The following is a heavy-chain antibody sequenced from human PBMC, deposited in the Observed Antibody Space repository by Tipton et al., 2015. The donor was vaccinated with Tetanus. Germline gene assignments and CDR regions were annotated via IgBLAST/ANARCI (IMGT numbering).Heavy chain of an antibody. CDR3: ARGTGDY. V-gene: IGHV4-30-2*01. Sequence: LRLSCDVSGGSISGGGYSWSWIRQPPGPGKGLEWIGYIYESGTTHYNPSLKSRVTLSLDMSKNHVSLNLTSVTAADTAVYYCARGTGDYWGQGTLVTVSS. J-gene: IGHJ4*02. CDR1: GGSISGGGYS. CDR2: IYESGTT. D-gene: IGHD1-14*01.